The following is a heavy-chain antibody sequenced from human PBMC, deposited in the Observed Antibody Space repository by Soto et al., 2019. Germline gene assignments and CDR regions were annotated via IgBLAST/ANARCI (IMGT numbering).Heavy chain of an antibody. Sequence: EVQLLESGGGLVQPGGSLRLSCAASGFTFSSYAMSWGRQAPGKGLEWVSAISGSGGTTYYADSVKGRFTFSRDNSKNTLYLKMTSLRAEDTAVYYCAKTANGWFSAFDIWCQGTMVTVSS. D-gene: IGHD6-19*01. V-gene: IGHV3-23*01. J-gene: IGHJ3*02. CDR2: ISGSGGTT. CDR1: GFTFSSYA. CDR3: AKTANGWFSAFDI.